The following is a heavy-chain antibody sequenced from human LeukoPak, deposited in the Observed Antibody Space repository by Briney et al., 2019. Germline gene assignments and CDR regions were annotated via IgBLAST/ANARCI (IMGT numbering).Heavy chain of an antibody. J-gene: IGHJ4*02. CDR2: INHSGST. D-gene: IGHD3-10*01. CDR1: GGSFSGYY. CDR3: ARVALWFGYYFDY. Sequence: PSETLSLTCAVYGGSFSGYYWSWIRQPPGKGLEWIGEINHSGSTNYNPSLKSRVTISVDTSKNQFSLKLSSVTAADTAVYYCARVALWFGYYFDYWGQGTLVTVSS. V-gene: IGHV4-34*01.